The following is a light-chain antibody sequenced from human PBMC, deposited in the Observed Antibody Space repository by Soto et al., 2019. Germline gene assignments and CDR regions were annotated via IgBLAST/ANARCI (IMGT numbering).Light chain of an antibody. CDR3: LQEYNYPRT. Sequence: AIQVTQSPSSPSASVGDRVTITCRASQAIRTDLGWYQQKPGKAPKLLIFAASNLHSGVPSRFSGSGSGTDFTLTINNLQAEDFATYYCLQEYNYPRTFGQGTKGDIK. J-gene: IGKJ1*01. CDR1: QAIRTD. CDR2: AAS. V-gene: IGKV1-6*01.